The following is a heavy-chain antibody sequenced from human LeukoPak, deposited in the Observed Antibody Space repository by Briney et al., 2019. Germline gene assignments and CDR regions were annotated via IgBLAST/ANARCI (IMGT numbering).Heavy chain of an antibody. CDR3: ARESGYYGLGFDP. CDR1: GFTFMNYA. D-gene: IGHD3-3*01. J-gene: IGHJ5*02. V-gene: IGHV3-23*01. Sequence: GGSLRLSCATSGFTFMNYAMSWVRQAPGKGLEWVSAISGSGGSTYYADSVKGRFTISRDNSKNTLYLQMNSLRAEDTAVYYCARESGYYGLGFDPWGQGTLVTVSS. CDR2: ISGSGGST.